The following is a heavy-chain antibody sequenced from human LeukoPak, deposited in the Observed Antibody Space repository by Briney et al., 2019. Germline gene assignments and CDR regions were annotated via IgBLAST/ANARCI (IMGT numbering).Heavy chain of an antibody. D-gene: IGHD2-2*01. CDR2: TNHSGST. V-gene: IGHV4-34*01. CDR1: GGSFSGYY. CDR3: ARGVPAALYYFDY. Sequence: SETLSLTCAVYGGSFSGYYWSWVRQPPGKGLEWIGETNHSGSTNYNPSLKSRVTISVDTSKNQFSLKLSSVTAADTAVYYCARGVPAALYYFDYWGQGTLVTVSS. J-gene: IGHJ4*02.